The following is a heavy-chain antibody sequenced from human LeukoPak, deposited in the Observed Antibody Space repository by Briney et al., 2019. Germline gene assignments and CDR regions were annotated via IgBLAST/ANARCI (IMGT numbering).Heavy chain of an antibody. D-gene: IGHD1-26*01. CDR3: AKSGGYGLIDY. J-gene: IGHJ4*01. CDR2: IYYSGST. CDR1: GGSISSYY. V-gene: IGHV4-59*08. Sequence: PSETLSLTCTVSGGSISSYYWSWIRQPPGKGLEWIGYIYYSGSTNYNPSLKSRVTISVDTSKNQVSLNLTSMTAADTAVYYCAKSGGYGLIDYWGQGTLVTVSS.